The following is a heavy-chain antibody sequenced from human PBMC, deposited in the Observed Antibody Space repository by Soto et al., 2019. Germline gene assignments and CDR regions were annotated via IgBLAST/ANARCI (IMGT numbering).Heavy chain of an antibody. CDR1: GGFFSTYA. CDR2: IIPLFGTP. D-gene: IGHD3-3*01. Sequence: SVKVSCQASGGFFSTYAISWLRQAPGQGLEWMGGIIPLFGTPNYAQKFQGRVTITRDTSASTAYMELSSLRSEDTAVYYCARGSYDFWSGYPGRNWFDPWGQGTLVTVSS. V-gene: IGHV1-69*06. CDR3: ARGSYDFWSGYPGRNWFDP. J-gene: IGHJ5*02.